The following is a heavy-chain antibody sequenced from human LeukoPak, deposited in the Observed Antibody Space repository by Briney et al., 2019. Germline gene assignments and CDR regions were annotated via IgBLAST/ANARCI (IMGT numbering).Heavy chain of an antibody. V-gene: IGHV4-30-2*01. CDR3: ARDGSQLERRDHDAFDI. Sequence: SETLSLTCTVSGGSISSGGYYWSWIRQPPGKGLEWIGYIYHSGSTYYNPSLKSRVTISVDRSKNQFSLKLSSVTAADTAVYYCARDGSQLERRDHDAFDIWGQGTMVTVSS. CDR2: IYHSGST. CDR1: GGSISSGGYY. D-gene: IGHD1-1*01. J-gene: IGHJ3*02.